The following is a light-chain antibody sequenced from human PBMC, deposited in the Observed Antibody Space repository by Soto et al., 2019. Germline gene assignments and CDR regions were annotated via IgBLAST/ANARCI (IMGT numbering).Light chain of an antibody. CDR2: DAS. Sequence: IVLTQSPGTLSLSPGARATLSCRASQSVSNTYLAWYQQKPGQAPRLLIYDASSRATGIPDRFSGGGSGTDFTLTISSLEPEDFAVYYFQQRSDWPWTFGQGTKL. CDR3: QQRSDWPWT. J-gene: IGKJ1*01. CDR1: QSVSNTY. V-gene: IGKV3D-20*02.